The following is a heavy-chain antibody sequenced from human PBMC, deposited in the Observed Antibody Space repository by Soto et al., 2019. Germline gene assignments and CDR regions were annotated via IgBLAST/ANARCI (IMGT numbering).Heavy chain of an antibody. CDR3: ARALVATINWFDP. D-gene: IGHD5-12*01. Sequence: QVQLVQSGAEVQKPGSSVKVSCKASGGTFSSYTISWVRQAPGQGLEWMGRIIPILGIANYAQKFQGRVTMPADKSTSTAYMELSSLRSEATAVYYCARALVATINWFDPWGQGTLVTVSS. CDR2: IIPILGIA. CDR1: GGTFSSYT. V-gene: IGHV1-69*02. J-gene: IGHJ5*02.